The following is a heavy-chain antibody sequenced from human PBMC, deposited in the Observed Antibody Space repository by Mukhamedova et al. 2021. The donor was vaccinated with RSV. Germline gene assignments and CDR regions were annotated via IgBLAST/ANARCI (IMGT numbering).Heavy chain of an antibody. Sequence: MGQDGSEKYYVDSVKGRFTISRDNAKNSLYLQMNSLRAEDTAVYYCARRDPDYYDSSGYHDAFDIWCQGTMVTVSS. CDR3: ARRDPDYYDSSGYHDAFDI. D-gene: IGHD3-22*01. J-gene: IGHJ3*02. V-gene: IGHV3-7*01. CDR2: MGQDGSEK.